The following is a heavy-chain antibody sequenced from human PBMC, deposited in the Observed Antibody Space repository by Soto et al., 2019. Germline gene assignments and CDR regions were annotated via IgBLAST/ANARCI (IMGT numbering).Heavy chain of an antibody. J-gene: IGHJ5*02. V-gene: IGHV4-34*11. Sequence: PSETLPLTCAVYGGSFSGYYWSWIRQPAGKGLEWIGYISFTGTTNYNPSLKSRVTISVDTSTNQFFLTLTSVTAADTAVYFCARIIVGVTVDLWGQGSLVTVSS. D-gene: IGHD1-26*01. CDR1: GGSFSGYY. CDR3: ARIIVGVTVDL. CDR2: ISFTGTT.